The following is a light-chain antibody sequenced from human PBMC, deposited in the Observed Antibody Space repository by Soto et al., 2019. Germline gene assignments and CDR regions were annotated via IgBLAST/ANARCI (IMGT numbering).Light chain of an antibody. Sequence: IVLTQSACTLSLSPGERATLSCRASQSVSSSYLAWYQQKPGQAPRLLIYGASSRATGIPDRFSGSGSGTGFTLTISRLEPEDFAVYYCQQYGSSPTWPFGQGTKVDIK. CDR1: QSVSSSY. J-gene: IGKJ1*01. V-gene: IGKV3-20*01. CDR2: GAS. CDR3: QQYGSSPTWP.